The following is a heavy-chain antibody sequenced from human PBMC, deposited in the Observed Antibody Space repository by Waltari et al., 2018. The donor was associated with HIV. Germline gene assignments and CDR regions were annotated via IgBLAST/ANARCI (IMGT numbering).Heavy chain of an antibody. CDR1: GGGFSSYT. CDR3: ARGGCSGRTCYSKSFDL. V-gene: IGHV1-69*01. D-gene: IGHD2-15*01. Sequence: QVQLVQSGAEMKMPESSVKVSCKASGGGFSSYTISWVRQAPGQGLEWMGGIIPKFGATNYAQKFQGRVTISADESTSTAYLELTSLRSDDTAVYHCARGGCSGRTCYSKSFDLWGQGTKVTVSS. J-gene: IGHJ3*01. CDR2: IIPKFGAT.